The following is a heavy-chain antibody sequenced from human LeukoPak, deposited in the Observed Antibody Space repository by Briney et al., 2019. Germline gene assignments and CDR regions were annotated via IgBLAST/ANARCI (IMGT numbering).Heavy chain of an antibody. CDR3: ARETIAARPYWFGP. D-gene: IGHD6-6*01. CDR2: IYYSGST. CDR1: GGSISSGDYY. V-gene: IGHV4-30-4*01. Sequence: SETLSLTCTVSGGSISSGDYYWSWIRQPPGKGLEWIGYIYYSGSTYYNPSLKSRVTISVDTSKNQFSLKLSSVTAADTAVYYCARETIAARPYWFGPWGQGTLVTVSS. J-gene: IGHJ5*02.